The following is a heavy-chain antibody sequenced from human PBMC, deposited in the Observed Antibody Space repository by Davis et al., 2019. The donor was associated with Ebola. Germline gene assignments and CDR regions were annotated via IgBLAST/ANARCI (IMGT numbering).Heavy chain of an antibody. D-gene: IGHD6-19*01. V-gene: IGHV1-18*01. CDR1: GDTFNIYG. Sequence: AASVKVSCKASGDTFNIYGITWVRQAPGQGLEWMGWISAYNGNTNYAQNIQGRATLTIDTSTSTAYMDLRSLRSDDTAVYYCAKVRVGSGWYFDYWGQGTLVTVSS. CDR3: AKVRVGSGWYFDY. CDR2: ISAYNGNT. J-gene: IGHJ4*02.